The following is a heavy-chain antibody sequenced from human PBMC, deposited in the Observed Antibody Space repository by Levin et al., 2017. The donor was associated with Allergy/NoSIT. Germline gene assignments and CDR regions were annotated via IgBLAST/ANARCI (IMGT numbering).Heavy chain of an antibody. Sequence: LSLTCAASGFAFSTYAIHWVRQAPGKGLEWVAVLSYDGSNKYYGDSVKGRFTISRDNSKNTMYLQMSGLRPEDTAVYYCARYSSGWYAYDYWGQGALVTVSS. V-gene: IGHV3-30-3*01. CDR3: ARYSSGWYAYDY. CDR2: LSYDGSNK. D-gene: IGHD6-19*01. CDR1: GFAFSTYA. J-gene: IGHJ4*02.